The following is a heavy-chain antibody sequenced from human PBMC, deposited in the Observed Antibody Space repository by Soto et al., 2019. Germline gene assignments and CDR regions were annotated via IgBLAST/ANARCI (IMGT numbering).Heavy chain of an antibody. V-gene: IGHV1-18*04. D-gene: IGHD2-15*01. CDR1: GYTFISNG. CDR3: ARVSSSIVVVPDYGMDV. CDR2: ISCKNGNT. J-gene: IGHJ6*02. Sequence: QVQLVQSGVEVKKPGASVKVSFKASGYTFISNGISWVRQAPGQGLEWMGWISCKNGNTNYAQKLQGRVPLSTDTSTTIAYMELRSLRSDDTDVYYCARVSSSIVVVPDYGMDVWGPGTTVTVSS.